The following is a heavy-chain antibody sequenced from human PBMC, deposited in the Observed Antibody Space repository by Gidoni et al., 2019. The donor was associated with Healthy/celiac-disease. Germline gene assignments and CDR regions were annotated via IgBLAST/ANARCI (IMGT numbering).Heavy chain of an antibody. D-gene: IGHD5-12*01. CDR2: ISGIGGST. CDR1: GFTFSSYA. J-gene: IGHJ4*02. CDR3: AKGDLWLRFPFDY. V-gene: IGHV3-23*01. Sequence: EVQLLESGGGLVQPGGSLRLSCAASGFTFSSYAMSWVRQAPGTGLEWVSAISGIGGSTYYADSVKGRFTISRDNSKNTLYLQMNSLRAEDTAVYYCAKGDLWLRFPFDYWGQGTLVTVSS.